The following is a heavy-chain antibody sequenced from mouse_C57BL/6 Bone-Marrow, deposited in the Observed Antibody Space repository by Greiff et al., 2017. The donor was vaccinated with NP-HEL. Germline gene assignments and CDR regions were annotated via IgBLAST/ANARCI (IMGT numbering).Heavy chain of an antibody. CDR1: VYTFTSYW. CDR3: ALRGGLRYYFDY. Sequence: VQLQQPGAELVKPGASVKMSCKASVYTFTSYWITWVKQRPGQGLEWIGDIYPGSGSTNYNEKFKSKATLTVDTSSSTAYMQLSSLTSEDAAVYYCALRGGLRYYFDYWGQGTTLTVSS. CDR2: IYPGSGST. V-gene: IGHV1-55*01. J-gene: IGHJ2*01. D-gene: IGHD1-1*01.